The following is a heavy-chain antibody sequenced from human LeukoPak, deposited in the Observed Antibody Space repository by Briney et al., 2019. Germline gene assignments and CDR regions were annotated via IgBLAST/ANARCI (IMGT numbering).Heavy chain of an antibody. D-gene: IGHD3-10*01. Sequence: GGSLRLSCAASGPTFSSYAMSWVRQAPGKGLEWVSSISWNSGSIDYADSVKGRFTISRDNAKNSLYLQMNSLRAEDTALYYCAKRARGSGSYSLWYFDLWGRGTLVTVSS. V-gene: IGHV3-9*01. CDR2: ISWNSGSI. CDR3: AKRARGSGSYSLWYFDL. CDR1: GPTFSSYA. J-gene: IGHJ2*01.